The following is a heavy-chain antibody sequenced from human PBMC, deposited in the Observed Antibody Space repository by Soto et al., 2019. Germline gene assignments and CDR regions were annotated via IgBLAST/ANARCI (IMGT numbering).Heavy chain of an antibody. CDR2: SSGYNGNT. D-gene: IGHD3-22*01. J-gene: IGHJ3*02. CDR3: ARDRGRGYYDSSGNFMGAFDI. CDR1: GYTFTTYG. Sequence: GASVKVSCKASGYTFTTYGINWVRQAPGQGLEWMGWSSGYNGNTKYAQKLQGRVTMTTDTSTSTAYMELRSLRSDDTAVYYCARDRGRGYYDSSGNFMGAFDIWGQGTLVTVSS. V-gene: IGHV1-18*04.